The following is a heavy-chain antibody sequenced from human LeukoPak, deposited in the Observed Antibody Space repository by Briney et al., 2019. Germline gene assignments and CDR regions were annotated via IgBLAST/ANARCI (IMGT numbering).Heavy chain of an antibody. CDR2: ISSSGSTI. CDR1: GFTFSDYY. D-gene: IGHD2-2*02. Sequence: PGGSLRLPCAASGFTFSDYYMSWIRQAPGKGLEWVSYISSSGSTIYYADSVKGRFTISRDNAKNSLYLQMNSLRAEDTAVYYCARDHCSSTSCYIAYYYGMDVWGQGTTVTVSS. J-gene: IGHJ6*02. CDR3: ARDHCSSTSCYIAYYYGMDV. V-gene: IGHV3-11*01.